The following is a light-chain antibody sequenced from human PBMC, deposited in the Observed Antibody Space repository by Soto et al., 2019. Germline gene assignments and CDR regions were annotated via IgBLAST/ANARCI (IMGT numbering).Light chain of an antibody. CDR3: QQYGSSPPT. Sequence: EIVLTQSPGTLSLSPGERATLSCRASQSVTNDYVAWYQRKPGQAPRLLIYGASYRATDIPRRFSGSGSGTGFTLTITRLEPEDFAVYYCQQYGSSPPTFGQGTKVEIK. J-gene: IGKJ1*01. V-gene: IGKV3-20*01. CDR1: QSVTNDY. CDR2: GAS.